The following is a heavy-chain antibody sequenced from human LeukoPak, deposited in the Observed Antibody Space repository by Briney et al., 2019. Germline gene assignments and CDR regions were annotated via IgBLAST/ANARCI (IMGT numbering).Heavy chain of an antibody. D-gene: IGHD2-2*01. V-gene: IGHV3-66*01. Sequence: PAGSLSLACAASGFTVSRDYMSWVRQAPGKGLEWVGIIYSGGSTYYTDSVRGRIIISREISKNTLYLQMNTLRAEDTALYYCARVGDCGRASFYAISYWGRGTLLTVSS. CDR2: IYSGGST. J-gene: IGHJ2*01. CDR3: ARVGDCGRASFYAISY. CDR1: GFTVSRDY.